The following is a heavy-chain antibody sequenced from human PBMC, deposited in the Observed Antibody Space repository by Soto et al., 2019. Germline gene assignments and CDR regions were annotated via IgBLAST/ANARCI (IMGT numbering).Heavy chain of an antibody. CDR1: GYSFTSYW. D-gene: IGHD4-17*01. V-gene: IGHV5-51*01. Sequence: GSLRLSCKGSGYSFTSYWIGWVRQMPGKGLEWMGIIYPGDSDTRYSPSFQGQVTISADKSISTAYLQWSSLKASDTAMYYCARSRDLDGDFDYWGQGTLVTVSS. CDR2: IYPGDSDT. J-gene: IGHJ4*02. CDR3: ARSRDLDGDFDY.